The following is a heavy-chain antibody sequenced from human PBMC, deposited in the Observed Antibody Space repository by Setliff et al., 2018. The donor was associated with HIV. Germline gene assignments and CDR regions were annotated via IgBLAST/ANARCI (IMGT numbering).Heavy chain of an antibody. V-gene: IGHV1-69*05. CDR1: GDTLSIHP. CDR3: ARAPKYYYDSSGYYN. CDR2: IIPAFGTA. D-gene: IGHD3-22*01. Sequence: GASVKVSCKASGDTLSIHPISWVRQAPGRGLDWMGGIIPAFGTANYAQKFQGRVTITTDESTTTVFMELTGLRSEDTAVYYCARAPKYYYDSSGYYNWGQGTLVTAPQ. J-gene: IGHJ4*02.